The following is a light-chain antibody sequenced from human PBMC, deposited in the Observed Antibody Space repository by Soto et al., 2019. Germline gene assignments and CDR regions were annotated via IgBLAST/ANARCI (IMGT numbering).Light chain of an antibody. CDR3: QSYDSSLSGSV. Sequence: QSVLTQPPSVSGAPGQRVTISCTGSSSNIGAGYDVHWYQQLPGTAPKLLIYGNSNRPSGVPERFSGSKSGTSASLAITGLQAEDEADYYCQSYDSSLSGSVFGGGTNLTVL. CDR1: SSNIGAGYD. CDR2: GNS. J-gene: IGLJ3*02. V-gene: IGLV1-40*01.